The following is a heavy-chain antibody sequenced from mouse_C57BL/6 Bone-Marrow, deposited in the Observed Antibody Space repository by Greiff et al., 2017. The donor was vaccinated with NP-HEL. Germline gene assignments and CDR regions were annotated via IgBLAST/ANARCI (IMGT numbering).Heavy chain of an antibody. CDR3: AREERYYGNGAWFAY. CDR2: IYPGSGST. CDR1: GYTFTSYW. J-gene: IGHJ3*01. Sequence: VQLQQPGAELVKPGASVKMSCKASGYTFTSYWITWVKQRPGQGLEWIGDIYPGSGSTNYNEKFKSKATLTVDTSSSTAYMQLSSLTSEDSAVYDCAREERYYGNGAWFAYWGQGTLVTVSA. D-gene: IGHD2-1*01. V-gene: IGHV1-55*01.